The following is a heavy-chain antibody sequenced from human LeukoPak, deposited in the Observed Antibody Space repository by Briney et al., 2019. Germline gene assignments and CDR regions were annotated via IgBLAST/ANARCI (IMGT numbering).Heavy chain of an antibody. CDR1: GFTFSSYG. D-gene: IGHD2-2*01. V-gene: IGHV3-30*02. J-gene: IGHJ4*02. CDR3: TRVERGYIVVVPAAIDY. Sequence: GGSLRLSCAASGFTFSSYGMHWVRQAPGKGLEWVSFIRYDGSNEYYADSVRGRFTISRDNSKNTLYLQMNSLRAEDTAVYYCTRVERGYIVVVPAAIDYWGQGTLVTVSS. CDR2: IRYDGSNE.